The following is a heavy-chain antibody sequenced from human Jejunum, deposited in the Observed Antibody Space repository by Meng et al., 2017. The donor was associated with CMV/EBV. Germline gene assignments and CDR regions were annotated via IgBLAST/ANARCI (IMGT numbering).Heavy chain of an antibody. CDR3: ARFTVATGAY. CDR2: INAKSGDT. V-gene: IGHV1-2*06. D-gene: IGHD4-17*01. CDR1: GYSFSDYN. J-gene: IGHJ4*02. Sequence: SCKASGYSFSDYNVNWVRQDPGQGLEWMGRINAKSGDTKYAQKFQGRVTMTRDTSISTGYMELSSLTSDDTAIYYCARFTVATGAYWGQGTLVTVSS.